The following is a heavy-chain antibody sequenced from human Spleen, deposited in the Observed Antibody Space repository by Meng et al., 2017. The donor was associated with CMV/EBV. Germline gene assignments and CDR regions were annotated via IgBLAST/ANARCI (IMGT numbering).Heavy chain of an antibody. D-gene: IGHD2-2*01. V-gene: IGHV1-69*05. CDR1: GGNFRSYA. CDR3: ARDCSTASCYSFNYYGMDV. CDR2: IIPMLGAT. Sequence: SVKVSCMASGGNFRSYAISWVRQAPGQGLEWMGGIIPMLGATNYAQKFQHRVTVTTDESTSTAYMELSSLRSEDTAVYYCARDCSTASCYSFNYYGMDVWGQGTTVTVSS. J-gene: IGHJ6*02.